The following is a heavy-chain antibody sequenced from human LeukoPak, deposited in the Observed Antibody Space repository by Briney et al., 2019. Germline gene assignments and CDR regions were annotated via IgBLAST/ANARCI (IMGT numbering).Heavy chain of an antibody. Sequence: PGGSLRLSCAASGFAFNNYSMNWVRQAPGKGLEWVANIKQDGSEKYYVDSVKGRFTISRDNAKNSLYLQMNSLRAEDTAVYYCARVRCGGDCYWYYFDYWGQGTLVTVSS. CDR1: GFAFNNYS. J-gene: IGHJ4*02. CDR2: IKQDGSEK. D-gene: IGHD2-21*02. V-gene: IGHV3-7*01. CDR3: ARVRCGGDCYWYYFDY.